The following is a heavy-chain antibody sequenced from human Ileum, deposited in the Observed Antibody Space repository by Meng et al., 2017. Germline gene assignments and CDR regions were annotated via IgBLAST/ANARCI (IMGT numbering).Heavy chain of an antibody. Sequence: QVQLQESGPGLVKPSGTLSLTCVVSGGSRSSSNWWSWVRQPPGKGLEWIGEIHHSGSTNYNPSLKSRVTISVDKSKNQFSLKLNSVTAADTAVYYCAREWSGSYRHFDYWGQGTLVTVSS. CDR3: AREWSGSYRHFDY. CDR1: GGSRSSSNW. CDR2: IHHSGST. J-gene: IGHJ4*02. V-gene: IGHV4-4*02. D-gene: IGHD1-26*01.